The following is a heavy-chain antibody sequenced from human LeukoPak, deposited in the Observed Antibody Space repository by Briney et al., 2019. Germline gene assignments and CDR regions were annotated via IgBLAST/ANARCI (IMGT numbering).Heavy chain of an antibody. CDR1: GFTFSDYY. D-gene: IGHD3-10*01. Sequence: GGSLRLSCAASGFTFSDYYMSWIRQAPGKGLEWVSYISSSGSTIYYADSVKGRFTISRDNAKNSLYLQMNSLKASDTAMYYCARLKWFGEFPDAPDAFDIWGQGTMVTVSS. V-gene: IGHV3-11*01. CDR2: ISSSGSTI. CDR3: ARLKWFGEFPDAPDAFDI. J-gene: IGHJ3*02.